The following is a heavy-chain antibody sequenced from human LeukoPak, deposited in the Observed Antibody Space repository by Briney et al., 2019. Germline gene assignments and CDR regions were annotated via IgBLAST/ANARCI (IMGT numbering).Heavy chain of an antibody. CDR2: ISHDATNE. CDR3: ARDFGGLRWNYYFDY. CDR1: GFIFSDYA. D-gene: IGHD4-23*01. J-gene: IGHJ4*02. Sequence: HSGGSLRLSCVASGFIFSDYAMHWVRQAPGKGLEWMAIISHDATNEYHADSVKGRFTISRDNSKNTLYLQMNSLIPEDTAVYLCARDFGGLRWNYYFDYWGQGTLVTVSS. V-gene: IGHV3-30*04.